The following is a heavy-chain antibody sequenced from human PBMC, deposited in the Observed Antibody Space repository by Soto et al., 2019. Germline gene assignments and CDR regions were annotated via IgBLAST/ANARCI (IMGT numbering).Heavy chain of an antibody. CDR1: GAALNSGNYY. J-gene: IGHJ5*02. D-gene: IGHD2-21*01. V-gene: IGHV4-31*03. Sequence: TSETLSLTCSVSGAALNSGNYYWSWIRQVPGKGLEWIGHIYVTGAVDYNPSLRDRITISQDTSERQFSLNLRLVTAADTAVYYCARLRIATNNYKWFDPWGQGALVTVSS. CDR3: ARLRIATNNYKWFDP. CDR2: IYVTGAV.